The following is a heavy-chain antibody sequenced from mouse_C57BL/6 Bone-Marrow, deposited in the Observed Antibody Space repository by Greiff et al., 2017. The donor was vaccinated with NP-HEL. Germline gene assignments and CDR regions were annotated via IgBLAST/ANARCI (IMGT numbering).Heavy chain of an antibody. J-gene: IGHJ3*01. Sequence: VQLQESGPGLVAPSQSLSITCTVSGFSLTSYGVSWVRQPPGKGLEWLGVIWGDGSTNYHSALISRLSISKDNSKSQVFLKLNSRQTDDTATYYCAASFITTVVAWFAYWGQGTLVTVSA. CDR2: IWGDGST. D-gene: IGHD1-1*01. CDR1: GFSLTSYG. V-gene: IGHV2-3*01. CDR3: AASFITTVVAWFAY.